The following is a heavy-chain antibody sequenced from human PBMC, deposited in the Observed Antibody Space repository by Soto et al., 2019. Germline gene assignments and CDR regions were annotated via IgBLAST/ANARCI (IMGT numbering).Heavy chain of an antibody. J-gene: IGHJ4*02. CDR3: AKRRGAGGHFDY. D-gene: IGHD2-15*01. CDR1: GFTFSSYA. CDR2: VSIGGST. V-gene: IGHV3-23*01. Sequence: GGSLRLSCAASGFTFSSYAMGCVRQGPGKGLEWVAVVSIGGSTHHADSVRGRFTISRDNSKNTLSLQMNSLTAEDTAVYFCAKRRGAGGHFDYWGQGALVTSPQ.